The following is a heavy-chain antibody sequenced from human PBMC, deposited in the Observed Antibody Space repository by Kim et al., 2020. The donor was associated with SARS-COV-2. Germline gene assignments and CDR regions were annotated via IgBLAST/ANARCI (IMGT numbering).Heavy chain of an antibody. D-gene: IGHD2-21*02. CDR1: GGSISSYY. CDR3: ARDRPGVVVTATDAFDI. J-gene: IGHJ3*02. CDR2: IYYSGST. V-gene: IGHV4-59*13. Sequence: SETLSRTCTVSGGSISSYYWSWIRQPPGKGLEWIGYIYYSGSTNYNPSLKSRVTISVDTSKNQFSLKLSSVTAADTAVYYCARDRPGVVVTATDAFDIWG.